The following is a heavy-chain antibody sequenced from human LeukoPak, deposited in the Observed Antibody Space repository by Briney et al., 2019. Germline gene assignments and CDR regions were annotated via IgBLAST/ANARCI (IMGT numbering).Heavy chain of an antibody. V-gene: IGHV3-21*01. J-gene: IGHJ6*02. CDR1: GFTLNNYI. CDR2: ISSTTTYI. CDR3: ARDLVGDV. Sequence: GGSLRLSCAASGFTLNNYIMKWVRQAPGKGLEWVSYISSTTTYIYYADSVKGRFTISRDDAKNSLYLQMNSLRAEDTAVYYCARDLVGDVWGQGTTVTVSS. D-gene: IGHD6-6*01.